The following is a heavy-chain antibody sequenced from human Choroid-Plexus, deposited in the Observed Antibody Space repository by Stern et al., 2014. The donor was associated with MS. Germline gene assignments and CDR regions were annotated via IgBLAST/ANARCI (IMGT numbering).Heavy chain of an antibody. CDR2: VSYDGSNK. D-gene: IGHD2/OR15-2a*01. J-gene: IGHJ5*02. CDR3: AKDRQYLTYFFDH. Sequence: VQLVESGGGVVQPGRPLRLSCVASGFTLGSCAMHWVRKAPGKGLERVAGVSYDGSNKYYADSVKGRLTISRDNSQNTLYMQMSSLRPEDTAVYYCAKDRQYLTYFFDHWGQGSLVTVSS. V-gene: IGHV3-30*18. CDR1: GFTLGSCA.